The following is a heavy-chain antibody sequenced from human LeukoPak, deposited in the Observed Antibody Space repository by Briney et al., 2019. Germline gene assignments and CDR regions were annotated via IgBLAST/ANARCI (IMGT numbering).Heavy chain of an antibody. CDR2: ISSTSSTV. D-gene: IGHD5-24*01. V-gene: IGHV3-48*01. CDR3: ARGGSMATMDY. J-gene: IGHJ4*02. CDR1: GSSFSYFS. Sequence: GGSLRLSCAASGSSFSYFSMHWVRQAPGKGLEWISYISSTSSTVYFADSVKGRFTISRDNAKNSAFLQMNSLRAEDTAVYYCARGGSMATMDYWGQGTLVTVSS.